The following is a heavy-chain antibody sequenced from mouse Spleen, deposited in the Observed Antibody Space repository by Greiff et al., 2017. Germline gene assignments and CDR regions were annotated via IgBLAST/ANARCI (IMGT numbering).Heavy chain of an antibody. CDR3: ARNIYYGSSYRAMDD. V-gene: IGHV1-22*01. CDR2: INPNNGGT. CDR1: GYTFTDYN. D-gene: IGHD1-1*01. Sequence: VQLQQSGPELVKPGASVKMSCKASGYTFTDYNMHWVKQSHGKSLEWIGYINPNNGGTSYNQKFKGKATLTVNKSSSTAYMELRSLTSEDSAVYYCARNIYYGSSYRAMDDWGQGTSVTVSS. J-gene: IGHJ4*01.